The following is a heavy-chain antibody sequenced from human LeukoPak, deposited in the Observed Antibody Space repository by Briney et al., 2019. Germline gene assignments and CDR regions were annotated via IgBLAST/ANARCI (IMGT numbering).Heavy chain of an antibody. CDR1: GYSFTSYW. CDR3: ARPRHLGPHSGGYFYFDY. Sequence: GESLKISCKGSGYSFTSYWIGWVRQMPGKGLEWMGIIYPGDSDTRYSPSFQGQVTISADKSISTAYLQWSSLKASDTAMYYCARPRHLGPHSGGYFYFDYWGQGTLVTVSS. CDR2: IYPGDSDT. D-gene: IGHD3-22*01. V-gene: IGHV5-51*01. J-gene: IGHJ4*02.